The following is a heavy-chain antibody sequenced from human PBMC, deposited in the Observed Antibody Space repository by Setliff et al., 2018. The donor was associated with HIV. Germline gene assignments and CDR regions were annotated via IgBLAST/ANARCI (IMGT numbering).Heavy chain of an antibody. CDR3: AAGGYHDILTGHSNGPHYYYGMDV. CDR2: INAGNGNT. Sequence: ASVKVSCKTSGYTFTSYAMHWVRQAPGQRLEWMGWINAGNGNTKYSQKFQGRVTITRDKSTSTAYMALNGLRSEDTALYYCAAGGYHDILTGHSNGPHYYYGMDVWGQGTTVTVSS. V-gene: IGHV1-3*01. J-gene: IGHJ6*02. D-gene: IGHD3-9*01. CDR1: GYTFTSYA.